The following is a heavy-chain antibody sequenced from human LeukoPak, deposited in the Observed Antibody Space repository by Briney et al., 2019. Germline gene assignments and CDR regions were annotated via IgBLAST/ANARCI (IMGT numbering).Heavy chain of an antibody. CDR3: ARSSGYHAVDY. CDR1: VCTFSDYY. J-gene: IGHJ4*02. D-gene: IGHD3-3*01. CDR2: ISSSGSTI. Sequence: GGALRLSCAASVCTFSDYYMSWIRQAPGRGGEGVSFISSSGSTIYYAHSVKGRLTISRNNAKNSLYLQMNSLRGEDTAVYYCARSSGYHAVDYWGQGTLVTASS. V-gene: IGHV3-11*01.